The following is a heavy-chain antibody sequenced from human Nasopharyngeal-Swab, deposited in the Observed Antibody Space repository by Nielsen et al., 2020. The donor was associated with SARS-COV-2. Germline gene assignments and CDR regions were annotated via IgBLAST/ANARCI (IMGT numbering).Heavy chain of an antibody. Sequence: SETLSLTCAVYGGSFSGYYWSWIRQPPGKGLEWIGEINHSGSTNYNPSLKSRVTISVDTSKNQFSLKLSSVTAADTAVYYCARVSSIGGTNDYDILTGYYWFDPWDQGTLVTVSS. D-gene: IGHD3-9*01. CDR1: GGSFSGYY. V-gene: IGHV4-34*01. CDR3: ARVSSIGGTNDYDILTGYYWFDP. J-gene: IGHJ5*02. CDR2: INHSGST.